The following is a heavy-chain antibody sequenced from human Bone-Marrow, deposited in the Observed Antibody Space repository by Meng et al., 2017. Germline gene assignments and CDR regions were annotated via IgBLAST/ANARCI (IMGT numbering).Heavy chain of an antibody. V-gene: IGHV1-2*06. CDR1: GYTFPDYW. Sequence: SVKVSCQASGYTFPDYWLHWVRRAPGQGLEWMGRINPKSGDTHYEQRFQGRVTMTGDTTISTAYMELSGLRSDDTAMYYCARDEDISAAGKLFGDYWGQGTLVTVSS. CDR2: INPKSGDT. CDR3: ARDEDISAAGKLFGDY. J-gene: IGHJ4*02. D-gene: IGHD6-13*01.